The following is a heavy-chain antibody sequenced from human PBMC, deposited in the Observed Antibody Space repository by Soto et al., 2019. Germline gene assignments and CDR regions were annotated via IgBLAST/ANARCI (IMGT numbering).Heavy chain of an antibody. J-gene: IGHJ4*02. D-gene: IGHD1-26*01. V-gene: IGHV3-30*03. CDR2: ISYYGSNK. Sequence: QVQLVESGGGVVQPGRSLRLSCAASGFTFSHYGIHWVRQAPGKGLEWLAVISYYGSNKHYAASVKGRFTVSKDNSKNTLYLQMNRMRAEDTAVYFCARYSGKYQGPIDYWGQGTLVTVSS. CDR1: GFTFSHYG. CDR3: ARYSGKYQGPIDY.